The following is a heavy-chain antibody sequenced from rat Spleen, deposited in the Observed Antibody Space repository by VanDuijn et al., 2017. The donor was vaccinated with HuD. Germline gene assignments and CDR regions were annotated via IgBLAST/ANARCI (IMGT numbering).Heavy chain of an antibody. CDR3: TRPNNPYWYFDF. CDR2: IWTDGST. CDR1: GFSLASYH. Sequence: QVQLKESGPGLVQPSQTLSLTCTVSGFSLASYHVSWVRQPPGKGLEWMGIIWTDGSTAYNSLLKSRLSISRDISKSQVFLKMNSLQTEDTAIYFCTRPNNPYWYFDFWGPGTMVTVSS. V-gene: IGHV2-43*01. D-gene: IGHD1-10*01. J-gene: IGHJ1*01.